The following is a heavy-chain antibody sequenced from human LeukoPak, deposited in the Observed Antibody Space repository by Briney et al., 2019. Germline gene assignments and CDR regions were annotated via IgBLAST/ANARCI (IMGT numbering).Heavy chain of an antibody. CDR1: GFTFSSYA. CDR2: ISGSGGST. V-gene: IGHV3-23*01. Sequence: GGSLRLSCAASGFTFSSYAMSWVRQAPGKGLEWVSAISGSGGSTYYADSVKGRFTIPRDNSKNTLYLQMNSLRVEDTAVYYCAKGTGYSSGWYDYWGQGTLVTVSS. J-gene: IGHJ4*02. CDR3: AKGTGYSSGWYDY. D-gene: IGHD6-19*01.